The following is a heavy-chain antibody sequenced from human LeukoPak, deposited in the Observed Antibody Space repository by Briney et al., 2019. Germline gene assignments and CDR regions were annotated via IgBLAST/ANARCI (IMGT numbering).Heavy chain of an antibody. CDR1: GFTFSIYS. CDR3: ARVGKDCSSTSCYHFDY. Sequence: PGGSLRLSCAASGFTFSIYSMNWVRQAPGKGLEWVSSISGTSYIYYADSVKGRFTISRDNAKNSLYLQMNRLRAEDTAVYYCARVGKDCSSTSCYHFDYWGQGTLVTVSS. V-gene: IGHV3-21*01. J-gene: IGHJ4*02. CDR2: ISGTSYI. D-gene: IGHD2-2*01.